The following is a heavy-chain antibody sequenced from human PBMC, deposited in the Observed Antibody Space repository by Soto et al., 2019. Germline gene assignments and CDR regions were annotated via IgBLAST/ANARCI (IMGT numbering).Heavy chain of an antibody. V-gene: IGHV3-33*01. J-gene: IGHJ5*02. CDR1: GFTFSSYG. CDR3: ARDLLIAAAGTGILFDP. CDR2: IWYDGSNK. D-gene: IGHD6-13*01. Sequence: PGGFLRLSCAASGFTFSSYGMHWVRQAPGKGLEWVAVIWYDGSNKYYADSVKGRFTISRDNSKNTLYLQMNSLRAEDTAVYYCARDLLIAAAGTGILFDPWGQGTLVTVSS.